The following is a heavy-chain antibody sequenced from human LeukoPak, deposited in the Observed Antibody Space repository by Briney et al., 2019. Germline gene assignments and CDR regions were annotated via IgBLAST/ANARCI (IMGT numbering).Heavy chain of an antibody. V-gene: IGHV3-21*01. CDR2: ISSSSSYV. CDR3: ARDPPSRGTRYFDY. J-gene: IGHJ4*02. Sequence: GGSLRLSCAASGFTFSSYSLNWVRQAPGKGLECVSSISSSSSYVDYADSVKGRFTISRDNAKNSLYLQMDSLRVEDTAVYYCARDPPSRGTRYFDYWGQGTLVTVSS. CDR1: GFTFSSYS. D-gene: IGHD3-16*01.